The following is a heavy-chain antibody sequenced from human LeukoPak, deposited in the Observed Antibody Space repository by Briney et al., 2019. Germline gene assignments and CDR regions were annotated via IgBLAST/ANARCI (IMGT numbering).Heavy chain of an antibody. J-gene: IGHJ4*02. CDR3: ARGYHYDSSGYYPDY. CDR2: IGTAGDT. D-gene: IGHD3-22*01. CDR1: GFTFSSYD. Sequence: GGSLRLSCAASGFTFSSYDMHWVRQATGKGLEWVSAIGTAGDTYYPGSVKGRFTISRENAKNSLYLQMNSLRAEDTAVYYCARGYHYDSSGYYPDYWGQGTLVTVSS. V-gene: IGHV3-13*01.